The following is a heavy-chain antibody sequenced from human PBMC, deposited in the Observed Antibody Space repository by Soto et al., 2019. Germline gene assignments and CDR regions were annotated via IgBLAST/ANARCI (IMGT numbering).Heavy chain of an antibody. CDR2: ISYDGSNK. D-gene: IGHD2-15*01. Sequence: GGSLRLSCAASGFTFSSYAMHWVRQAPGKGLEWVGVISYDGSNKYYADSVKGRFTISRDNSKNTLYLQMNSLRAEDTAVYYCASDIVVVVAATPGVYWGQGTLVTVSS. J-gene: IGHJ4*02. V-gene: IGHV3-30-3*01. CDR3: ASDIVVVVAATPGVY. CDR1: GFTFSSYA.